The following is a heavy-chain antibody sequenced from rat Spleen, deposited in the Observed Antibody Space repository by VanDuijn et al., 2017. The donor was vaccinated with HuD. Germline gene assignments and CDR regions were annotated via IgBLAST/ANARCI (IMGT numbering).Heavy chain of an antibody. D-gene: IGHD1-2*01. J-gene: IGHJ2*01. CDR3: ARSDYSSPYYFDD. CDR2: IWTGGST. V-gene: IGHV2-19*01. Sequence: QVRLTESGPGLVQPSQTLSLTCTVSGFSLTAYSVFWVRQPTGKGLEWMGIIWTGGSTDYNSALKSRLSIIRDTSKSQVFLKRNNLQTEDTAMYFCARSDYSSPYYFDDWGQGVMVTVSS. CDR1: GFSLTAYS.